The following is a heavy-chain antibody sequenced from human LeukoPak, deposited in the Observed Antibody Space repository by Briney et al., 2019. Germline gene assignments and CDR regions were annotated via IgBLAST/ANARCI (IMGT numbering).Heavy chain of an antibody. CDR3: ARVAIDGNCYQSDY. CDR2: ISGRDIST. Sequence: PGGSLRLSCVASGFTFSNYAMTWVRQTPGKGLEWVSTISGRDISTYYPDSVNGRFTISRDNSKNTLYLQMNNVRAEDTAIYYCARVAIDGNCYQSDYWGQGTLVTVSS. J-gene: IGHJ4*02. D-gene: IGHD2-15*01. CDR1: GFTFSNYA. V-gene: IGHV3-23*01.